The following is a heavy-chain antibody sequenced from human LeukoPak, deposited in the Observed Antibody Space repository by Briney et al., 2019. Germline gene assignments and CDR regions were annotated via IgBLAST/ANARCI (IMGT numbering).Heavy chain of an antibody. Sequence: SQTLSLTCTVSGASISSGGYYWSWIRQHPGKGLEWIGYIFYSGSTYYNPSLKSRVTISVDTSKNQFSLKLSSVTAADTAVYYCARGVSSSGWYDVDVWGQGTTVTVSS. V-gene: IGHV4-31*03. CDR1: GASISSGGYY. J-gene: IGHJ6*02. CDR3: ARGVSSSGWYDVDV. CDR2: IFYSGST. D-gene: IGHD6-19*01.